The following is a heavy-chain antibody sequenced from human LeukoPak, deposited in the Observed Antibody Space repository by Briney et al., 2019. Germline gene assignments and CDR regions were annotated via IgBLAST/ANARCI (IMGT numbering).Heavy chain of an antibody. CDR1: GGSFSGYY. D-gene: IGHD2-2*01. CDR3: ARGLQDIVVVPAAMFAFDI. J-gene: IGHJ3*02. CDR2: INHSGST. V-gene: IGHV4-34*01. Sequence: PSETLSLTCAVYGGSFSGYYWSWIRQPPGKGLEWIGEINHSGSTNYNPSLKSRVTISVDTSKNQFSLKLSSVTAADTAVYYCARGLQDIVVVPAAMFAFDIWGQGTMATVSS.